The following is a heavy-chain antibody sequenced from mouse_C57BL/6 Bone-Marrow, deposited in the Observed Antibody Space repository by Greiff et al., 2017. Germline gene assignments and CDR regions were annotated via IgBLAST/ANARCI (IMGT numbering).Heavy chain of an antibody. CDR3: ARTTTVVDYAMDY. CDR2: ISSGGSYT. V-gene: IGHV5-6*01. J-gene: IGHJ4*01. D-gene: IGHD1-1*01. Sequence: EVQLVESGGDLVKPGGSLKLSCAASGFTFSSYGMSWVRQTPDKRLEWVATISSGGSYTYYPDSVKGRFTISRDNAKNTLYLQMSSLKSEDTAMYYCARTTTVVDYAMDYWGQGTSVIVSS. CDR1: GFTFSSYG.